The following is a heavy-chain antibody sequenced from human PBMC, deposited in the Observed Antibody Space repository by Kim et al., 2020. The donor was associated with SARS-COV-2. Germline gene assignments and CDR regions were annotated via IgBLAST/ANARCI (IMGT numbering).Heavy chain of an antibody. CDR2: IDWDDDK. J-gene: IGHJ4*02. V-gene: IGHV2-70*11. CDR3: ARIRSSSWYAPFDY. CDR1: GFSLSTSGMC. D-gene: IGHD6-13*01. Sequence: SGPTLVNPTQTLTLTCTFSGFSLSTSGMCVSWIRQPPGKALEWLARIDWDDDKYYSTSLKTRLTISKDTSKNQVVLTMTNMDPVDTATYYCARIRSSSWYAPFDYWGQGTLVTVSS.